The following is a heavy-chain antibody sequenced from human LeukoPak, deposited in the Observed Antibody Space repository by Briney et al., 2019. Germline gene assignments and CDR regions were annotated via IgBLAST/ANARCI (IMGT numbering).Heavy chain of an antibody. D-gene: IGHD6-19*01. CDR3: AKDIEARAVAGLYYFDY. J-gene: IGHJ4*02. V-gene: IGHV3-9*01. CDR1: GFTFDDYA. CDR2: ISWNSGSI. Sequence: PGGSLRLSCAASGFTFDDYAMHWVRQAPGKGLEWVSGISWNSGSIGYADSVKGRFTISRDNAKNSLYLQMNSLRAEDTALYYCAKDIEARAVAGLYYFDYWGQGTLVTVSS.